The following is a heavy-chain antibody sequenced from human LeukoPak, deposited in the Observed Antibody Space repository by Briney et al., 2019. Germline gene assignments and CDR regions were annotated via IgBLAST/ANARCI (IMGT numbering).Heavy chain of an antibody. CDR2: INHSGST. D-gene: IGHD3-3*01. CDR3: ARGGKKYYDFWSGDYYYYMDV. V-gene: IGHV4-34*01. CDR1: GGSFSGYY. J-gene: IGHJ6*03. Sequence: HPSETLSLTCAVYGGSFSGYYWSWIRQPPGKGLEWMGEINHSGSTNYNPSLKSRVTISVDTSKNQFSLKLSSVTAADTAVYYCARGGKKYYDFWSGDYYYYMDVWGKGTTVTVSS.